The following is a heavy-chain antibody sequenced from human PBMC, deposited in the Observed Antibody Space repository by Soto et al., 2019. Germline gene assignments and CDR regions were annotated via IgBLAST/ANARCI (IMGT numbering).Heavy chain of an antibody. CDR3: ARARFLEWLSWRYFDS. Sequence: ASVKVSCKASGYTFTGYFMHWLRQAPGQGLEWMGWIDPNTGDTNYAQKFRGGVTMTRDTSFSTAYMELNRLRSDDTAVYYCARARFLEWLSWRYFDSWGQGIVVTVSS. D-gene: IGHD3-3*01. CDR2: IDPNTGDT. CDR1: GYTFTGYF. J-gene: IGHJ4*02. V-gene: IGHV1-2*02.